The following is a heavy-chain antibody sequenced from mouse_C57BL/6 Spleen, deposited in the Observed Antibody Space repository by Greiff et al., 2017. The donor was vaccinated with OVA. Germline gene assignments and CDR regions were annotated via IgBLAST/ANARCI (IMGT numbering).Heavy chain of an antibody. CDR3: ARSGLGQYFDV. D-gene: IGHD4-1*01. Sequence: QVQLQQSGAELVMPGASVKLSCKASGYTFTSYWMHWVKQRPGQGLEWIGEIDPSDSYTNYNQKFKGKSTLTVDKSSSTAYMQLSSLTSEDSAVYYCARSGLGQYFDVWGTGTTVTVSS. V-gene: IGHV1-69*01. CDR1: GYTFTSYW. J-gene: IGHJ1*03. CDR2: IDPSDSYT.